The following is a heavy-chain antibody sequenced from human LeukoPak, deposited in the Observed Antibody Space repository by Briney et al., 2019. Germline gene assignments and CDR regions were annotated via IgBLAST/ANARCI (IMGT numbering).Heavy chain of an antibody. CDR2: IGRGTT. CDR1: GFTFSSYS. J-gene: IGHJ4*02. V-gene: IGHV3-48*04. Sequence: GGSLRLSCAASGFTFSSYSMNWVRQAPGKGLEWVSHIGRGTTYADSVKGRFTISRDYAKNSVYLQMNSLRAEDTAVYYCARDAPAGGKPEYFFDYWGQGTLVTVSS. CDR3: ARDAPAGGKPEYFFDY.